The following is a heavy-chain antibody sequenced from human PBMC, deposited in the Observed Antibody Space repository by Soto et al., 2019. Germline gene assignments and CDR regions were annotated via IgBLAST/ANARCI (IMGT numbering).Heavy chain of an antibody. D-gene: IGHD6-25*01. CDR3: AFVAATRAY. J-gene: IGHJ4*02. CDR2: TRNKGNSYTT. CDR1: GFTFSDHH. V-gene: IGHV3-72*01. Sequence: EVQLVESGGALVQPGGSLRLSCAASGFTFSDHHMDWVRQAPGKGLEWVGRTRNKGNSYTTEYAASVKGRFTISRDESNNSLYLQLNRLKTGDTAVYYCAFVAATRAYWGQGTLVTVSS.